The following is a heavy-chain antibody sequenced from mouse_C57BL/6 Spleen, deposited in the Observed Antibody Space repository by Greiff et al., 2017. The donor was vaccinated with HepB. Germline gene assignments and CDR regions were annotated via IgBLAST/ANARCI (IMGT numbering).Heavy chain of an antibody. CDR3: ARPVVATGYFDV. D-gene: IGHD1-1*01. J-gene: IGHJ1*03. CDR1: GYTFTSYW. CDR2: IHPNSGST. Sequence: VQLQQPGAELVKPGASVKLSCKASGYTFTSYWMHWVKQRPGQGLEWIGMIHPNSGSTNYNEKFKSKATLTVDKSSSTAYMQLSSLTSEDSAVYYCARPVVATGYFDVWGTGTTVTVSS. V-gene: IGHV1-64*01.